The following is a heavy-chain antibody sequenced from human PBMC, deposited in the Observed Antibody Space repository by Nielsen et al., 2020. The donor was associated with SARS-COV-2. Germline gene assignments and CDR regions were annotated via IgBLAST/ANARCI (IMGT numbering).Heavy chain of an antibody. CDR2: ISAYNGNT. D-gene: IGHD1-14*01. CDR1: GYTFTSYG. CDR3: ARKANYYYYMDV. V-gene: IGHV1-18*01. Sequence: ASVKVSCKASGYTFTSYGISWVRQAPGQGLEWMGWISAYNGNTNYAQKLQGRVTITRDTSATTAYMELSSLRFEDTAVYYCARKANYYYYMDVWGKGTTVTVSS. J-gene: IGHJ6*03.